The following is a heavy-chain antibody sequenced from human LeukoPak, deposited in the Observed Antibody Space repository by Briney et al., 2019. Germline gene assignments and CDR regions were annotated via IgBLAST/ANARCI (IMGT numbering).Heavy chain of an antibody. Sequence: GRSLRLSCAASGFTFDDYAMHWVRQAPGKGLEWVSGISWNSGSIGYADSVKGRFTISRDNAKNSLYLQMNSLRAEDTALYYCAKDDKVITFGGVIVIPFVSWGQGTLVTVSS. J-gene: IGHJ5*02. D-gene: IGHD3-16*02. CDR1: GFTFDDYA. CDR3: AKDDKVITFGGVIVIPFVS. CDR2: ISWNSGSI. V-gene: IGHV3-9*01.